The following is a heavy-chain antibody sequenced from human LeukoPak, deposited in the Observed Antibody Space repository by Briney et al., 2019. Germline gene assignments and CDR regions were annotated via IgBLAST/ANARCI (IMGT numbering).Heavy chain of an antibody. V-gene: IGHV4-59*01. CDR1: GGSINNYY. D-gene: IGHD3-22*01. J-gene: IGHJ3*02. Sequence: SGTLSLTCTVSGGSINNYYWSWIRQPPGRGLEWIGYIYYSGRTDYNPSLRSRVTISIDMSKNQFSLKLSSVTAADTAVYYCARTYYSDSDGYYLGSSDFDIWGQGTMVTVSS. CDR2: IYYSGRT. CDR3: ARTYYSDSDGYYLGSSDFDI.